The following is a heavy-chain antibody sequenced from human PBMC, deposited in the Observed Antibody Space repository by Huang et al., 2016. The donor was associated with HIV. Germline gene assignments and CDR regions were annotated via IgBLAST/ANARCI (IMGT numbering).Heavy chain of an antibody. V-gene: IGHV3-30*02. J-gene: IGHJ6*04. D-gene: IGHD1-1*01. Sequence: QVQLVESGGGVVQPGGSLRLSCAASGFTISNFGMHWVRQAPVKGMEWVSFKRYDGGNAHYAESVKGRVTISRDNSNNTMYLQMNSLSLEDTAVYYCAMRSTGTAAPDVWGKGTTVIVSS. CDR3: AMRSTGTAAPDV. CDR1: GFTISNFG. CDR2: KRYDGGNA.